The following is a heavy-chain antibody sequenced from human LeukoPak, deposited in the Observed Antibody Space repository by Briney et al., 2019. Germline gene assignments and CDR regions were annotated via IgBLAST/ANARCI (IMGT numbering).Heavy chain of an antibody. V-gene: IGHV3-66*02. CDR1: GFTVSDTY. Sequence: HPGGSLRLSCAASGFTVSDTYMSWVRQAPGKGLEWVSFINSGWNTHYADSVKGRFTISRDNSKNTLYLQMNSLRAEDTAVYYCARDPSNPTAFDYWGLGTLVTVSS. CDR3: ARDPSNPTAFDY. D-gene: IGHD6-6*01. CDR2: INSGWNT. J-gene: IGHJ4*02.